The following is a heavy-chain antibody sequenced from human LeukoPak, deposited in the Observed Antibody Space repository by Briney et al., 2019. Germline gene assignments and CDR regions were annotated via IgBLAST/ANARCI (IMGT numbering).Heavy chain of an antibody. D-gene: IGHD6-13*01. CDR2: ISGSGGST. Sequence: GGSLRLSCAASGFTFSSYAMSWVRQAPGKGLEWVSAISGSGGSTYYADSVKGRFTISRGNSKNTLYLQMNSLRAEDTAVYYCAKDLTYSSSLDYWGQGTLVTVSS. J-gene: IGHJ4*02. CDR1: GFTFSSYA. CDR3: AKDLTYSSSLDY. V-gene: IGHV3-23*01.